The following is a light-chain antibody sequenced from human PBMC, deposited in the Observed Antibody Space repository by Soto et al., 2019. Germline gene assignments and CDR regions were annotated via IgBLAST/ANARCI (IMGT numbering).Light chain of an antibody. Sequence: DIQMTQSPSSLSASVGDRVTISCRASQSISTYLNWYQQKPGTAPRLLIYRASTVKTGVPPRFSGSGSGRDFTLTISSLRPGDIATYFCQHSYSSPPWTFGPGTKVDIK. CDR3: QHSYSSPPWT. CDR2: RAS. V-gene: IGKV1-39*01. J-gene: IGKJ1*01. CDR1: QSISTY.